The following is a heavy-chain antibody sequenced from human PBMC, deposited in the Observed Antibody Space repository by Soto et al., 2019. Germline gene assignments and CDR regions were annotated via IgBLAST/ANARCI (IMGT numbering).Heavy chain of an antibody. CDR1: GFTVSGNY. J-gene: IGHJ3*02. Sequence: EVQLVESGGGLIQPGGPLRLSCAASGFTVSGNYMSWVRQAPGKGLEWVSVAYTGDDTYYEDSVKGRFTMSRDNSKNTVYLQMNSLRADDTAVYYCARGGGPTAFDIWGQGTVVIVSS. V-gene: IGHV3-53*01. CDR3: ARGGGPTAFDI. D-gene: IGHD2-15*01. CDR2: AYTGDDT.